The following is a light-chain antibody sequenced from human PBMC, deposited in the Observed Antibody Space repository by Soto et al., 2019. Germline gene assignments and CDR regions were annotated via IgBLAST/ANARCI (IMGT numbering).Light chain of an antibody. J-gene: IGKJ3*01. CDR1: QDINNY. CDR3: QNYHGASFT. Sequence: DIQMTQSPSSLSASVGDRVTLTCRASQDINNYFAWYQQKPGQVPPIIIYAASTLQSTVHFITPSRVRASGSGTDVTPTTRSRQHEDVATYYCQNYHGASFTFGPGTTVDI. V-gene: IGKV1-27*01. CDR2: AAS.